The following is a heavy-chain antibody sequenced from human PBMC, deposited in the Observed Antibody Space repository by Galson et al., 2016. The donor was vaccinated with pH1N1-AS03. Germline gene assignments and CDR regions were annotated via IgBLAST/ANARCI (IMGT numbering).Heavy chain of an antibody. CDR3: GPLYIGNYLYDY. CDR1: GFTFSSYS. CDR2: ISSSTI. V-gene: IGHV3-48*01. J-gene: IGHJ4*02. Sequence: SLRLSCAASGFTFSSYSISWVRQAPGKGLEWVSYISSSTIYYADSVKGRFTISRDNAKNSLYLQMNSLRAEDTAVYYCGPLYIGNYLYDYWGQGTLVTVSS. D-gene: IGHD1-26*01.